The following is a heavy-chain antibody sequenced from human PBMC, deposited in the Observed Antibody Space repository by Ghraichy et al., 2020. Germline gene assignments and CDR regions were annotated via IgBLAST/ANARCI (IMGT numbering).Heavy chain of an antibody. V-gene: IGHV4-59*01. CDR2: IYYSGST. J-gene: IGHJ4*02. CDR1: GGSISSYS. Sequence: SETLSLTCTVSGGSISSYSWSWIRQPPGKGPEWIGYIYYSGSTNYNPSLKSRVTISVDTSKNQFSLKLSSVTAADTAVYYCARGGVRDYYDGWGQGTLVTVSS. CDR3: ARGGVRDYYDG. D-gene: IGHD3-22*01.